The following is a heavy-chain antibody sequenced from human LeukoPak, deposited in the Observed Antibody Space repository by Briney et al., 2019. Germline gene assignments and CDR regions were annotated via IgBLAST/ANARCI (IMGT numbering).Heavy chain of an antibody. V-gene: IGHV1-46*01. CDR1: GYTFTSYY. CDR3: AREWQQLVSEDGWFDP. J-gene: IGHJ5*02. D-gene: IGHD6-13*01. CDR2: INPSGGST. Sequence: GASVKVSCKASGYTFTSYYMHWVRQAPGQGLEWMGIINPSGGSTSYAQKFQGRVTMTRDTSTSTVYMELSSLRSEDTAVYYCAREWQQLVSEDGWFDPWGQGILVTVSS.